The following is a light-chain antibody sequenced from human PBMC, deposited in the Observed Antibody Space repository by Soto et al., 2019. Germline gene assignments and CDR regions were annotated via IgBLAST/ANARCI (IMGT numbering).Light chain of an antibody. V-gene: IGKV3-11*01. Sequence: EIVLTQSAATLSLSPGERATLSCRASQSVSSYLAWYQQKPGQAPRLLIYDASNRATGIPARFSGSGSGTDFTLTISSLEPEDFAVYFCQHRGNWPLTFGGGTKVDIK. CDR3: QHRGNWPLT. J-gene: IGKJ4*01. CDR1: QSVSSY. CDR2: DAS.